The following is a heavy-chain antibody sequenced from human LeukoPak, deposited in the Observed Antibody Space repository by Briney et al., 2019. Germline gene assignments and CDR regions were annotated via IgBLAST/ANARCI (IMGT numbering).Heavy chain of an antibody. Sequence: SETLSLTCSVSGGSISNYYWSWIRQPPGKGLEWIGYIYFTGTTNYNPSLQRRVTISVGTSRNHFSLNLNSVTAADTAVYYCARLKKASYFDYWGQGTLVTVSS. CDR1: GGSISNYY. V-gene: IGHV4-59*08. J-gene: IGHJ4*02. CDR2: IYFTGTT. CDR3: ARLKKASYFDY.